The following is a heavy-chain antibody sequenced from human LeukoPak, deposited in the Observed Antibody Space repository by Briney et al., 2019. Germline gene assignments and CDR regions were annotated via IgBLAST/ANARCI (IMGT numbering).Heavy chain of an antibody. CDR1: GFTFSRYS. CDR3: ARDQSDMWFDAFDI. Sequence: GGSLRLSCAASGFTFSRYSMNWVRQAPGKGLEWVSSISTSSSYIYYADSVKGRFTISRDNAKNSLFLQMNSLRAEDTAVYYCARDQSDMWFDAFDIWGQGTMVTVSS. CDR2: ISTSSSYI. J-gene: IGHJ3*02. D-gene: IGHD2-21*01. V-gene: IGHV3-21*06.